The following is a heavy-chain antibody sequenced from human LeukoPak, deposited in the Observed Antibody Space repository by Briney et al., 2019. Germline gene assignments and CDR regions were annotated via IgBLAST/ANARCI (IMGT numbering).Heavy chain of an antibody. V-gene: IGHV1-18*01. D-gene: IGHD2-21*01. CDR3: TIIPTVILFTHYFEY. J-gene: IGHJ4*02. CDR1: GYTFTNYG. Sequence: GASVKVSCKASGYTFTNYGIAWVRQAPGQGLEWLGWLNTYNGQTNYAQKFQAIVTMTTDTSTSTAYMDLGSLRSDDTAVYYCTIIPTVILFTHYFEYWGQGTLVTVSS. CDR2: LNTYNGQT.